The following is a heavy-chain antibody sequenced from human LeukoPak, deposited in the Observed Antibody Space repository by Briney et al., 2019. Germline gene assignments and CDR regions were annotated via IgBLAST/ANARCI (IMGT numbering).Heavy chain of an antibody. CDR1: GFTFSSYG. J-gene: IGHJ6*03. D-gene: IGHD2-2*01. V-gene: IGHV3-7*01. CDR3: ARTPYCSSTSCYWSYYYYMDV. Sequence: GGSLRLSCEASGFTFSSYGMHWVRQAPGKGLEWVANIKQDGSEKYYVDSVKGRFTISRDNAKNSLYLQMNSLRAEDTAVYYCARTPYCSSTSCYWSYYYYMDVWGKGTTVTVSS. CDR2: IKQDGSEK.